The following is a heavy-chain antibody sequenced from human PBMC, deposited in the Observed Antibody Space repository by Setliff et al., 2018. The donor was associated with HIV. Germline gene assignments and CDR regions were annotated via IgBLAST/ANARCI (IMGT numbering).Heavy chain of an antibody. CDR3: TREGRGDPSMATTRIDY. D-gene: IGHD1-1*01. V-gene: IGHV4-39*02. CDR2: IYYTGFA. J-gene: IGHJ4*02. CDR1: GDSISSGSYV. Sequence: SETLSLTCSVAGDSISSGSYVWGWIRQTPGKGLEWIGNIYYTGFAYYNPSLKSRVTISLDTSKTHFFLNFTSVTDADTAVYFCTREGRGDPSMATTRIDYWGQGKLVTVSS.